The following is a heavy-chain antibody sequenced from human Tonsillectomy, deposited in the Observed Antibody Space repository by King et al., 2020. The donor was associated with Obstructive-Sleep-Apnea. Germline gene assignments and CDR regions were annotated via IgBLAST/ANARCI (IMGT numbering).Heavy chain of an antibody. V-gene: IGHV4-59*08. D-gene: IGHD3-22*01. CDR2: IYYSVST. Sequence: VQLQESGPGLVKPSETLSLTCTVSGGSISSYYWSWIRQPPGKGLEWIVYIYYSVSTNYNPSLKSRVTLSVDTSKNQFSLKLSSVTAADTAVYYCARHERDDSSGYYYLYYFDYWGQGTLVTVSS. CDR3: ARHERDDSSGYYYLYYFDY. CDR1: GGSISSYY. J-gene: IGHJ4*02.